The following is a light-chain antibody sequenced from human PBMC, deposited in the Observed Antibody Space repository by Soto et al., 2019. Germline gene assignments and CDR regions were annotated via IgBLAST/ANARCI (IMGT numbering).Light chain of an antibody. CDR3: QQYGSSPRT. J-gene: IGKJ1*01. CDR1: ESVSTSY. CDR2: GAS. V-gene: IGKV3-20*01. Sequence: EIVLTQSPCTLSLSPVEIATLSCRASESVSTSYLAWYQQSPGQAPRLLIYGASTRATGIPPRFSGSGSGTEFTLTISSLQSEDFAVYYCQQYGSSPRTCGQGTKGDIK.